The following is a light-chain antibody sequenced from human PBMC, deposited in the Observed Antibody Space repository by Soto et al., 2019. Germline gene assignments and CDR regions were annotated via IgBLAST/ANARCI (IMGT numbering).Light chain of an antibody. J-gene: IGKJ1*01. Sequence: DVQMTQSPSSLSASVGDSVTITCRSSQTVKTYLNWYQHKPGKAPQLLIYASSRLQTGVAPRFSGSGSGTYFSLTISSLKPEDFATYYCQQTSITPGTFGQGTKVEIK. CDR2: ASS. CDR3: QQTSITPGT. V-gene: IGKV1-39*01. CDR1: QTVKTY.